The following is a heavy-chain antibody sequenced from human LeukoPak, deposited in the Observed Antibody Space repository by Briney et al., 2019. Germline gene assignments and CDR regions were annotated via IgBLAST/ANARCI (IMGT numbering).Heavy chain of an antibody. Sequence: SETLSLTCTVSGGSISSYYWSWIRQPPGKGLEWVGYIYYRGSTNYNPSLKSRVTISVDTSKNQYSMKLSSVTAADTAVYYCATLWGSGSYNPDYWGQGTLVTVSS. J-gene: IGHJ4*02. CDR2: IYYRGST. CDR3: ATLWGSGSYNPDY. V-gene: IGHV4-59*08. D-gene: IGHD3-10*01. CDR1: GGSISSYY.